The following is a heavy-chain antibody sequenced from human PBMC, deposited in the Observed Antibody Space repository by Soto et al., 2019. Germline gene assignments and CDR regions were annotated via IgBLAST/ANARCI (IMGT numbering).Heavy chain of an antibody. Sequence: SETLSLTCTVSGGSISSGGYYWSWIRQHPGKGLEWIGYIYYSGSTYYNPSLKSRVTISVDTSKNQFSLKLSSVTAADTAVYYCSRGGGISSYYYYGMDVWGQGTTVTVSS. J-gene: IGHJ6*02. CDR1: GGSISSGGYY. CDR2: IYYSGST. D-gene: IGHD1-26*01. V-gene: IGHV4-31*03. CDR3: SRGGGISSYYYYGMDV.